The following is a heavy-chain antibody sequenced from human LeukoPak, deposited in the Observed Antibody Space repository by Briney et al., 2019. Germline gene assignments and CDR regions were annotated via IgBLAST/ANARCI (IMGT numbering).Heavy chain of an antibody. D-gene: IGHD3-10*01. Sequence: SETLSLTCAVYGGSFSGYYWSWIRQPPGKGLEWIGEINHSGSINYNPSLKSRVTISVDTSKNQFSLKLSSVTAADTAVYYCNVLLWFGEPNPHDYWGQGTLVTVSS. CDR2: INHSGSI. CDR3: NVLLWFGEPNPHDY. CDR1: GGSFSGYY. J-gene: IGHJ4*02. V-gene: IGHV4-34*01.